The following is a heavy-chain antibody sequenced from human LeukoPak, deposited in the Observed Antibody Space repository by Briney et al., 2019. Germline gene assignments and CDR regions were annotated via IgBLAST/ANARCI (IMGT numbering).Heavy chain of an antibody. Sequence: SETLSLTCTVSGGSISSYYWSWIRQPPGKGLEWIGYIYYSGSTNYNPSLKSRVTISVDTSKNQFSLKLSSVTAADTAVYYCARGGSSPAYYYYFFKGVLGKGTTVTVSS. CDR2: IYYSGST. J-gene: IGHJ6*03. CDR1: GGSISSYY. CDR3: ARGGSSPAYYYYFFKGV. V-gene: IGHV4-59*01. D-gene: IGHD6-13*01.